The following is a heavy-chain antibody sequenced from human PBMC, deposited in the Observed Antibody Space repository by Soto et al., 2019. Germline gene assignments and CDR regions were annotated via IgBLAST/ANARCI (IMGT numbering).Heavy chain of an antibody. V-gene: IGHV4-39*01. CDR1: GGSISSSSYY. Sequence: PSETLSLTCTVSGGSISSSSYYLGWIRQPPGKGLEWIGSIYYSGSTYYNPSLKSRVTISVDTSKNQFSLKLSSVTAADTDVYYCARYKAGSSYDQENDYWGQGILVTVSS. CDR2: IYYSGST. D-gene: IGHD6-6*01. CDR3: ARYKAGSSYDQENDY. J-gene: IGHJ4*02.